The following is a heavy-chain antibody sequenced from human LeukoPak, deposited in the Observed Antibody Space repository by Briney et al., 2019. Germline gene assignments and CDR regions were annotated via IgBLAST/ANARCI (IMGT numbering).Heavy chain of an antibody. Sequence: PGGSLRLSCAASGFTIDDYGMSWVRQAPGKGLEWIGTIHYSGSTYYNPSLKSRVTISVDTSKNQFSLRLSSVNAADTAVYYCARHPSLANFDYWGQGTLVTVSS. J-gene: IGHJ4*02. CDR3: ARHPSLANFDY. V-gene: IGHV4-39*01. CDR1: GFTIDDYG. CDR2: IHYSGST.